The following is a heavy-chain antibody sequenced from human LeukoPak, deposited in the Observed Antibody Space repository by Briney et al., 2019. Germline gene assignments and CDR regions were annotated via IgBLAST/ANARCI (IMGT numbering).Heavy chain of an antibody. J-gene: IGHJ5*02. Sequence: ASVKVSCKASGYTFTGYYMHWVRQAPGQGLEWMGWINPNSGGTNYAQKFQGRVTMTRDTSISTAYMELSRLRSDDTAVYYCAGIAAAGKAPPVDPWGQGTLVTVSS. CDR1: GYTFTGYY. CDR2: INPNSGGT. V-gene: IGHV1-2*02. CDR3: AGIAAAGKAPPVDP. D-gene: IGHD6-13*01.